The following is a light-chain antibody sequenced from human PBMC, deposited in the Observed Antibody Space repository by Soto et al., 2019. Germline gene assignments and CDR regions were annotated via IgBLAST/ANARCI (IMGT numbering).Light chain of an antibody. CDR3: QQYDSSPQT. CDR1: QRLSTSS. CDR2: EAS. J-gene: IGKJ1*01. Sequence: EIVLPQSPGTLSLAPGEGAALSCRASQRLSTSSLAWYQHKAGQAPRLLIYEASSRASGVPDRFNGSGSGTDFTLTISKLEPEDFAVYSCQQYDSSPQTFGQGTKVEIK. V-gene: IGKV3-20*01.